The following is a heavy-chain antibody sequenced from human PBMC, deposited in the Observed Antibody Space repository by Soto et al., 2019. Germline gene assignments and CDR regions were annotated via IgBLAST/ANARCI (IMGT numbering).Heavy chain of an antibody. CDR3: ARSPVGDAFNV. J-gene: IGHJ3*01. CDR2: ISSGSDYI. CDR1: GFTFSSSS. Sequence: EVQLVESGGGLVKPGGSLRLSCAASGFTFSSSSMNWVRQAPGKGLEWVSSISSGSDYIFYADSVKGRFTISRDNAKNSLFMQMNSLTAEDTAVYYCARSPVGDAFNVWGQGTVVTVSS. V-gene: IGHV3-21*01.